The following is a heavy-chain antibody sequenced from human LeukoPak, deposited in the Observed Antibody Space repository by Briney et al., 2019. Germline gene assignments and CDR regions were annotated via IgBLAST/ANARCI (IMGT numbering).Heavy chain of an antibody. CDR2: ISSSSSYI. D-gene: IGHD2-2*01. CDR1: GFTFSSYT. J-gene: IGHJ4*02. Sequence: GGSLRLSCAASGFTFSSYTMNWVRQAPGKGLEWVSSISSSSSYIYYADSVKGRFTISRDNAKNSLYLQMNSLRAEDTAVYYCASAWGGYCSSTSCYLFDYWGQGNLVTVSS. CDR3: ASAWGGYCSSTSCYLFDY. V-gene: IGHV3-21*01.